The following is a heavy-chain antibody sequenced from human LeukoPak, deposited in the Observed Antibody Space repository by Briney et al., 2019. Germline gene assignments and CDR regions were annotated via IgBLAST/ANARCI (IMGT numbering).Heavy chain of an antibody. J-gene: IGHJ4*02. Sequence: GGSLRLSCAASGFTFSSYAMSWVRQAPWKGLGWVSAISGSGGSTYYADSVKGRFTIPRDNSKSTVSLQMTSLTPEDTAIYYCAKEGPYDSSTVRLDFWGQGTLVAVSS. CDR2: ISGSGGST. V-gene: IGHV3-23*01. D-gene: IGHD3-16*01. CDR3: AKEGPYDSSTVRLDF. CDR1: GFTFSSYA.